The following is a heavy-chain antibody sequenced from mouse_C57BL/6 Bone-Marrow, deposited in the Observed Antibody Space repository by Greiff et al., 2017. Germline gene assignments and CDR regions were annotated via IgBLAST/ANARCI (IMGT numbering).Heavy chain of an antibody. CDR2: INPNNGGT. CDR1: GYTFTDYY. J-gene: IGHJ3*01. Sequence: VQLQQPGPELVKPGASVKISCKASGYTFTDYYMNWVKQSHGKSLEWIGDINPNNGGTSYNQKFKGKATLTVDKSSSTAYMELRSLTSEDSAVYYCARRCYYGSSPWFAYWGQGTLVTVSA. V-gene: IGHV1-26*01. CDR3: ARRCYYGSSPWFAY. D-gene: IGHD1-1*01.